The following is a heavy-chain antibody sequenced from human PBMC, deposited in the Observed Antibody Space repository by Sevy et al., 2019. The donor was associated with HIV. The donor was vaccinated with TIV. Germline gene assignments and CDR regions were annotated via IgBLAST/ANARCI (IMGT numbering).Heavy chain of an antibody. J-gene: IGHJ6*02. Sequence: SETLSLTCTVSGGSIRNYYWTWIRQPPGKGLEWIGYIHHSGNTNYNPSLESRVTISVDTSQNQFSLGLPSVTAADTAVYYCARDYGSAWPGEEYYYGMDIWGQGTTVTVSS. D-gene: IGHD6-19*01. CDR3: ARDYGSAWPGEEYYYGMDI. CDR2: IHHSGNT. CDR1: GGSIRNYY. V-gene: IGHV4-59*01.